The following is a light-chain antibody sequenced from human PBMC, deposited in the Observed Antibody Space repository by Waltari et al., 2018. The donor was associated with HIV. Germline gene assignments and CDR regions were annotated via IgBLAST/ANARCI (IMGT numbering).Light chain of an antibody. Sequence: QSPLTQPASVSGSPGPSTTISCTGTSSHVGCYNHHPWHQPHPGKAPKLMIYEVSNRPSGVSNRFSGSKSGNTASLTISGLQAEDEADYYCSSYTSSSTLNWVFGGGTKLTVL. CDR2: EVS. CDR3: SSYTSSSTLNWV. V-gene: IGLV2-14*01. J-gene: IGLJ3*02. CDR1: SSHVGCYNH.